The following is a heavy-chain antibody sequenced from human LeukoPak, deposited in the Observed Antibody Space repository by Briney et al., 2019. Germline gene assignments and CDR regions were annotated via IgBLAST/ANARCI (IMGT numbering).Heavy chain of an antibody. CDR1: RGSVSSSNYY. J-gene: IGHJ4*02. D-gene: IGHD6-13*01. V-gene: IGHV4-39*07. CDR3: ATGVHGIAAAGDYYFDY. CDR2: IYYSGNA. Sequence: SETLSLTCTVSRGSVSSSNYYWGWIRQPPGKGLEWVGSIYYSGNAYYNPSLKTRVTMSVDTSKNQFSLRLSSVTAADTAVYYCATGVHGIAAAGDYYFDYWGQGTLVTVSS.